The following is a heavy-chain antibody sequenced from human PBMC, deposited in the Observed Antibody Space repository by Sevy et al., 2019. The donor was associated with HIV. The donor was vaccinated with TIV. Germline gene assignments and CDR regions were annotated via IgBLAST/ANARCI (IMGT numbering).Heavy chain of an antibody. V-gene: IGHV4-59*01. Sequence: SETLSLTCTVSGDSISGYYWSWIRQPPGKGLEWIGYFFYGGITNYNPSLKSRVTISVDTTRNQVSLKVRSVTAADTAVYYCARGIAAPRGMDVWGQGTTVTVSS. CDR3: ARGIAAPRGMDV. J-gene: IGHJ6*02. CDR2: FFYGGIT. CDR1: GDSISGYY. D-gene: IGHD6-13*01.